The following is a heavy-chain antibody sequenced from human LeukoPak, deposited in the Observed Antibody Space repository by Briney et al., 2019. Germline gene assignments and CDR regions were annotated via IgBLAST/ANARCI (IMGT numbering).Heavy chain of an antibody. D-gene: IGHD5-18*01. V-gene: IGHV3-74*01. CDR2: MNSDGSST. CDR1: GFTFSRHW. Sequence: GGSLRLSCAGSGFTFSRHWMHWVRQVPGKGLVWVSRMNSDGSSTSYADSVKGRFIISRDSAKNTLYLQMNSLRAEDTAVYYCTSDTVDTAVGIDYWGQGTLVTVSS. J-gene: IGHJ4*02. CDR3: TSDTVDTAVGIDY.